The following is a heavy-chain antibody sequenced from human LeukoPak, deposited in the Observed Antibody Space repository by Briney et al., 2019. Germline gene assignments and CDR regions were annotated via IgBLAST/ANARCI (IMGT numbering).Heavy chain of an antibody. V-gene: IGHV4-4*07. CDR1: GGSISSYY. J-gene: IGHJ6*03. CDR3: AREADYYGSGSYPPGYYYYYMDV. D-gene: IGHD3-10*01. Sequence: SETLSLTCTVSGGSISSYYWSWIRQPAGKGLEWIGRIYTSGSTNYNHSLKSRVTMSVDTSKNQFSLKLSSVTAADTAVYYCAREADYYGSGSYPPGYYYYYMDVWGKGTTVTVSS. CDR2: IYTSGST.